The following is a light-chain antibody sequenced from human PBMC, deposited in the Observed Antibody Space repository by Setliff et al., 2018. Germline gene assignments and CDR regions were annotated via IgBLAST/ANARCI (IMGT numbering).Light chain of an antibody. CDR1: NSDVGGYNY. V-gene: IGLV2-8*01. J-gene: IGLJ3*02. CDR3: SSYAGSDNWV. CDR2: EVT. Sequence: QSVLTQPPSASGSPGQSVTISCTGTNSDVGGYNYVSWYQHHPGKAPKLMIYEVTKRPSGVPDRFSGSKSGNTASLTVSGLQAEDESDYYCSSYAGSDNWVFGGGT.